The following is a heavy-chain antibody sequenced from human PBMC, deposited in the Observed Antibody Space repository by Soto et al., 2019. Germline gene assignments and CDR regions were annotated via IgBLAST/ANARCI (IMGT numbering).Heavy chain of an antibody. D-gene: IGHD6-13*01. V-gene: IGHV3-74*01. CDR2: INSDGSRT. Sequence: EVQLVESGGGLVQPGESLRLSCAASGFTFSSYWMHWVRQAPGKGLVWVGRINSDGSRTNYADSVKGRFTVSRDNAKNTQYLQMNSLRAEGTAVYYCARVLTGSWNWFDPWGQGTLVTVSS. CDR1: GFTFSSYW. J-gene: IGHJ5*02. CDR3: ARVLTGSWNWFDP.